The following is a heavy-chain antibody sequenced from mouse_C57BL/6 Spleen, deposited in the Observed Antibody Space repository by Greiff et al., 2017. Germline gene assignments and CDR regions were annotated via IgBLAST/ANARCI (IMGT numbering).Heavy chain of an antibody. J-gene: IGHJ2*01. Sequence: QVQLKQSGAELVKPGASVKISCKASGYAFSSYWMNWVKQRPGKGLEWIGQIYPGDGDTNYNGKFKGKATLTADKSSSTAYMQLSSLTSEDSAVYCCAREGNYYGSSLFDYWGQGTTLTVSS. CDR3: AREGNYYGSSLFDY. CDR2: IYPGDGDT. D-gene: IGHD1-1*01. CDR1: GYAFSSYW. V-gene: IGHV1-80*01.